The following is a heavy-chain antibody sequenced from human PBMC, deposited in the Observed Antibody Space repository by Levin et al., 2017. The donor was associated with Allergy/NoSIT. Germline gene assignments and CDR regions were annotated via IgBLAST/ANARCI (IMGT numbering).Heavy chain of an antibody. CDR2: ISYNGNIK. Sequence: HPGGSLRLSCVASGFTFSDYAMHWARQAPGRGLEWVAVISYNGNIKYNADSVQGRFTISRSNSNNTLYLQMNSLRVEDTGVYYCARDYWTYTGTRDGTDGWGQGTTVTVSS. J-gene: IGHJ6*02. V-gene: IGHV3-30*04. CDR1: GFTFSDYA. CDR3: ARDYWTYTGTRDGTDG. D-gene: IGHD1-1*01.